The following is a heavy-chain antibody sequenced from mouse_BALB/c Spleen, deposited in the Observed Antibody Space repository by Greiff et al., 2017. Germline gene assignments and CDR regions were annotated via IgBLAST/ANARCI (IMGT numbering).Heavy chain of an antibody. CDR3: ARVYGSSLSYYAMDY. J-gene: IGHJ4*01. CDR1: GFTFSDYG. D-gene: IGHD1-1*01. Sequence: DVHLVESGGGLVQPGGSRKLSCAASGFTFSDYGMAWVRQAPGKGPEWVAFISNLAYSIYYADTVTGRFTISRENAKNTLYLEMSSLRSEDTAMYYCARVYGSSLSYYAMDYWGQGTSVTVSS. CDR2: ISNLAYSI. V-gene: IGHV5-15*02.